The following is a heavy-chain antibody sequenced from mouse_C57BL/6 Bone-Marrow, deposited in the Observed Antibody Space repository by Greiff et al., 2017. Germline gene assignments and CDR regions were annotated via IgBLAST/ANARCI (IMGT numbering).Heavy chain of an antibody. CDR2: INPSSGYT. V-gene: IGHV1-4*01. CDR3: ARRPVVAPYYFDY. CDR1: GYTFTSYT. D-gene: IGHD1-1*01. Sequence: VQLQESGAELARPGASVKMSCKASGYTFTSYTMHWVKQRPGQGLEWIGYINPSSGYTKYNQKFKDKATLTADKSSSTAYMQLSSLTSEDSAVYYCARRPVVAPYYFDYWGQGTTLTVSS. J-gene: IGHJ2*01.